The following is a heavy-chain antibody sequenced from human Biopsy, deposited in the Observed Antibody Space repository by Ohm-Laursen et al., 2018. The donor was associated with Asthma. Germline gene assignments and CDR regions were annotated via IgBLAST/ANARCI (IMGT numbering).Heavy chain of an antibody. CDR1: GGSLSSGPYY. CDR3: ARDLSGYCTGSACYGFDS. CDR2: INYSGST. Sequence: SETLSLTWPVSGGSLSSGPYYWSWVRQHPGKGLEWIGYINYSGSTFYSPSLESRVTVSVDTSKNQFSLKLSSVTAADTAVYYCARDLSGYCTGSACYGFDSWGQGTLVTVSS. D-gene: IGHD2-8*02. J-gene: IGHJ5*01. V-gene: IGHV4-31*02.